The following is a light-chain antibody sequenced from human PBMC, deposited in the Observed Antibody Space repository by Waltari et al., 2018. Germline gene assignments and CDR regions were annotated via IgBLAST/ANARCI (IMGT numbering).Light chain of an antibody. CDR3: QNYVRLPAT. CDR2: GAS. Sequence: ELVLTQSPGTLSLSPGERATLSCRASQSVSKALACYQQRPGQAPRLLIYGASSRATGIPDRFSGSGSGTDFSLTISRLEPEDFAVYYCQNYVRLPATFGQGTKVEIK. V-gene: IGKV3-20*01. J-gene: IGKJ1*01. CDR1: QSVSKA.